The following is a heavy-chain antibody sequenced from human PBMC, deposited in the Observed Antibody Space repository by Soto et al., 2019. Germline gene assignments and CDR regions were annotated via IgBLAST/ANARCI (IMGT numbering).Heavy chain of an antibody. J-gene: IGHJ3*02. CDR1: GYTFTAQY. CDR2: INPTTGAT. Sequence: QAPLVQSGAEVKKPGASVKVSCQASGYTFTAQYLHWVRKAPGEGLEWMGWINPTTGATRYAQKFQGRVTMTTDTSTSTAYMELRSLRSDDTAVYYCARGSGSYYFAFDIWGQGTMVTVSS. D-gene: IGHD1-26*01. V-gene: IGHV1-2*02. CDR3: ARGSGSYYFAFDI.